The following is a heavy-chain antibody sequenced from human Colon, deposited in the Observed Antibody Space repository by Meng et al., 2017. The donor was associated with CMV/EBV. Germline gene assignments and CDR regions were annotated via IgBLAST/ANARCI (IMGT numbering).Heavy chain of an antibody. J-gene: IGHJ2*01. Sequence: YTFSSSVMHWVRQGPGQRLEWLGWINVVDSDTKYSQKFQDRVTITRDTSASTAFMELSSLRSEDTAVYYCARARYYDNSGYYYWYFDLWGRGALVTVSS. CDR1: YTFSSSV. D-gene: IGHD3-22*01. CDR2: INVVDSDT. CDR3: ARARYYDNSGYYYWYFDL. V-gene: IGHV1-3*01.